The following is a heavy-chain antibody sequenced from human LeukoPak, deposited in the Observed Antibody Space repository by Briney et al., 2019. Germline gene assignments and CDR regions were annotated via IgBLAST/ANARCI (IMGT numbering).Heavy chain of an antibody. D-gene: IGHD2-2*01. J-gene: IGHJ4*02. CDR2: IWYDGSNK. V-gene: IGHV3-33*01. CDR1: GFTFSSYG. Sequence: GGSLRLSCAASGFTFSSYGMHWVRQAPGKGLEWVAVIWYDGSNKYYADSVKGRFTISRDNSKNTLYLQMNSLRAEDTAVYYCAGGLVPAAMDYWGQGTLVTVSS. CDR3: AGGLVPAAMDY.